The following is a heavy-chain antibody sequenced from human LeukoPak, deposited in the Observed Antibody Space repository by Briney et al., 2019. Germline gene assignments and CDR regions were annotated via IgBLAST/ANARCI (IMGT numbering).Heavy chain of an antibody. Sequence: PSETLSLTCTVSGGSISSGGYYWSWIRQHPGKGLEWIGYIYYSGSTYYNPSLKSRVTISVDTSKNQFSLKLSSVTAADTAVYYCARAYYDSSGYYFDYWGQGTLVTVSS. V-gene: IGHV4-31*03. J-gene: IGHJ4*02. CDR1: GGSISSGGYY. D-gene: IGHD3-22*01. CDR2: IYYSGST. CDR3: ARAYYDSSGYYFDY.